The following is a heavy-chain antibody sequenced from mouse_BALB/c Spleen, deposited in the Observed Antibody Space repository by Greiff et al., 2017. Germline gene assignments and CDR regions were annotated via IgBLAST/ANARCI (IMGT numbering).Heavy chain of an antibody. CDR3: TRVGNYFDY. CDR1: GFTFSNYW. D-gene: IGHD1-1*02. V-gene: IGHV6-6*02. J-gene: IGHJ2*01. CDR2: IRLKSNNYAT. Sequence: EVMLVESGGGLVQPGGSMKLSCVASGFTFSNYWMNWVRQSPEKGLEWVAEIRLKSNNYATHYAESVKGRFTISRDDSKSSVYLQMNNLRAEDTGIYYCTRVGNYFDYWGQGTTLTVSS.